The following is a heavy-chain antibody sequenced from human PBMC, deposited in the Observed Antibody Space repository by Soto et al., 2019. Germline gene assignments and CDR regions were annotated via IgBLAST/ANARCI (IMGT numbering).Heavy chain of an antibody. CDR2: ISYDGSNK. Sequence: QVQLVESGGGVVQPGRSLRLSCAASGFTFSSYGMHWVRQAPGKGLEWVAVISYDGSNKYYADSVKGRFTISRDNSKNTLYLQMNSLRAEDTDVYYGAKDGDCSSTSCYDAFDIWGQGTMVTVSS. CDR1: GFTFSSYG. J-gene: IGHJ3*02. CDR3: AKDGDCSSTSCYDAFDI. V-gene: IGHV3-30*18. D-gene: IGHD2-2*01.